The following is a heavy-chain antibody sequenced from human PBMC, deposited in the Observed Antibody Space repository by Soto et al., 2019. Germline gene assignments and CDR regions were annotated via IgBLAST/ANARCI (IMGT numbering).Heavy chain of an antibody. Sequence: RASVKVSCKASGYTFTSYAMHWVRQAPGQRLEWMGWINAGNGNTKYSQKLQGRVTITRDTSASTAYMELSSLRSEDTAVYYCARDAHPHYYDSSGYHLWGQGTLVTVSS. V-gene: IGHV1-3*01. CDR2: INAGNGNT. D-gene: IGHD3-22*01. J-gene: IGHJ5*02. CDR1: GYTFTSYA. CDR3: ARDAHPHYYDSSGYHL.